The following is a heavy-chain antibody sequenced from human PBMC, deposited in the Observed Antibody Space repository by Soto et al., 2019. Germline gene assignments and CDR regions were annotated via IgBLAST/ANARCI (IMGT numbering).Heavy chain of an antibody. Sequence: SETLSLTCTVFGGSISSYYWSWIRQPPGKGLEWIGYIYYSGSTNYSPSLKSRVTISVDTSKNQFSLKLISVTAADTAVYYCARGLTRSSWYLDSWGQGTLVT. CDR2: IYYSGST. CDR1: GGSISSYY. V-gene: IGHV4-59*01. D-gene: IGHD6-13*01. J-gene: IGHJ4*02. CDR3: ARGLTRSSWYLDS.